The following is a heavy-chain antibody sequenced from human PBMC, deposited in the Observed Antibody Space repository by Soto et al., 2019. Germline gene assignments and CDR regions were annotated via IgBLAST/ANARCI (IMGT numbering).Heavy chain of an antibody. CDR2: IYYSGST. Sequence: SETLSLTCTVSGGAISSYYWSWIRQPPGKGLEWIGYIYYSGSTNYNPSLKSRVTISVGTSKNQFSLKLSSVTAADTAVYYCARVQDIVVVPAAIKYYYGMDVWGQGTTVTVSS. D-gene: IGHD2-2*01. CDR1: GGAISSYY. CDR3: ARVQDIVVVPAAIKYYYGMDV. V-gene: IGHV4-59*01. J-gene: IGHJ6*02.